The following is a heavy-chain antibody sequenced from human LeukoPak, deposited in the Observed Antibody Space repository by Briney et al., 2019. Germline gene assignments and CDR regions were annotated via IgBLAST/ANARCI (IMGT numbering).Heavy chain of an antibody. CDR3: ARRISGYYIDY. Sequence: GESLQISCKGSGYSFTSYWIGWVRQMPGKGLEWMGIIWPSDSDTRYSPSFQGQVTISADKSINTAYLQWSSLKASDTAIYFCARRISGYYIDYWGQGTLVTVSS. CDR1: GYSFTSYW. J-gene: IGHJ4*02. CDR2: IWPSDSDT. V-gene: IGHV5-51*01. D-gene: IGHD1-26*01.